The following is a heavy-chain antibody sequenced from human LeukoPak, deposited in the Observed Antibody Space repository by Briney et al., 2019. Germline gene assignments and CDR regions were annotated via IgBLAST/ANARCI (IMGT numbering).Heavy chain of an antibody. V-gene: IGHV4-34*01. D-gene: IGHD5-12*01. CDR1: GGSFSGYY. CDR2: INHSGST. J-gene: IGHJ6*04. Sequence: SETLSLTCAVYGGSFSGYYWSWIRQPPGKGLEWIGEINHSGSTNYNPSLKSRVTISVDTSNNQFSLKLSSVTAADTAVYYCARGEVATIGALYYYYGMDVWGKGTTVTVSS. CDR3: ARGEVATIGALYYYYGMDV.